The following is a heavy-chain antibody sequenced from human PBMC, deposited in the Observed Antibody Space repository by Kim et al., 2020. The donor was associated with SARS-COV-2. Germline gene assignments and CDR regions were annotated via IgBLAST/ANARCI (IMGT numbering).Heavy chain of an antibody. CDR1: GGTFSSYA. J-gene: IGHJ5*02. V-gene: IGHV1-69*13. CDR3: ARQFGYYDSSGIRGWFDP. D-gene: IGHD3-22*01. CDR2: IIPIFGTA. Sequence: SVKVSCKASGGTFSSYAISWVRQAPGQGLEWMGGIIPIFGTANYAQKFQGRVTITADESTSTAYMELSSLRSEDTAVYYCARQFGYYDSSGIRGWFDPWGQGTLVTVSS.